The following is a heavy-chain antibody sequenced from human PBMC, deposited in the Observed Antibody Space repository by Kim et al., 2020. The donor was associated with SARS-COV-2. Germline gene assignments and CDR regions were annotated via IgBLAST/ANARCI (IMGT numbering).Heavy chain of an antibody. CDR1: GFTFSSYS. CDR3: ARDPDYDILTGYPNWFDP. V-gene: IGHV3-21*01. Sequence: GGSLRLSCAASGFTFSSYSMNWVRQAPGKGLEWVSSISSSSSYIYYADSVKGRFTISRDNAKNSLYLQMNSLTAEDTAVYYCARDPDYDILTGYPNWFDPWGQGTLVTVSS. CDR2: ISSSSSYI. J-gene: IGHJ5*02. D-gene: IGHD3-9*01.